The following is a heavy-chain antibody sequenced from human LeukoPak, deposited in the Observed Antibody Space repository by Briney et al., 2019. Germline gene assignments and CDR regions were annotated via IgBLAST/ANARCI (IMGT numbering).Heavy chain of an antibody. J-gene: IGHJ4*02. D-gene: IGHD6-19*01. V-gene: IGHV3-23*01. CDR2: ISGSVGST. CDR3: ARGGIIVPDPDY. CDR1: GFTFSNYG. Sequence: GGTLRLSCAASGFTFSNYGMSWVRQAPGKGLEWVSTISGSVGSTYYADSVKGRFTISRDNAKNSLYLQMNSLRAEDTAVYYCARGGIIVPDPDYWGQGTLVTVSS.